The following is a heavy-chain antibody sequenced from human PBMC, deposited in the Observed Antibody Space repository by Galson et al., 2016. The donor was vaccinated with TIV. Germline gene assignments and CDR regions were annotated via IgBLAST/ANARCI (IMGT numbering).Heavy chain of an antibody. Sequence: SVKVSCKVSGYTFTDYYMHWVRQAPGQGLEWMGWINPNSGDTNSAQKFQGRVTMTRDTSIRTAYLEVSRLTSDDTAVYFCARAVYYDSTAYYLHYWGQGTLVTVSS. D-gene: IGHD3-22*01. CDR3: ARAVYYDSTAYYLHY. CDR1: GYTFTDYY. CDR2: INPNSGDT. V-gene: IGHV1-2*02. J-gene: IGHJ1*01.